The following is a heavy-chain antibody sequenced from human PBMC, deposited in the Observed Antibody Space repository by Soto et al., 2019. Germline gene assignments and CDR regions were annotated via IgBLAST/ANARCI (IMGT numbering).Heavy chain of an antibody. CDR1: GFTFSSYA. V-gene: IGHV3-23*01. CDR2: ISGSGGST. Sequence: GGSLRLSCAASGFTFSSYAMSWVRQAPGKGLEWVSAISGSGGSTYYADSVKGRFTISRDNSKNTLYLQMNSLRAEDTAVYYCAKGGIETYYDSSGYKFDYWGQGTLVTVSS. J-gene: IGHJ4*02. D-gene: IGHD3-22*01. CDR3: AKGGIETYYDSSGYKFDY.